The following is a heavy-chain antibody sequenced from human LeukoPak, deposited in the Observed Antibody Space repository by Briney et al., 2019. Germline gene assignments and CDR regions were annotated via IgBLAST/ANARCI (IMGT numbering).Heavy chain of an antibody. CDR1: SYTFTSYG. Sequence: ASVKVSCKASSYTFTSYGISWVRQAPGQGLEWMGWMNPNSGNTGYAQKFQGRVTMTRNTSISTAYMELSSLRSEDTAVYYCARPGWSSTSSPPGYYYMDVWGKGTTVTVSS. CDR3: ARPGWSSTSSPPGYYYMDV. D-gene: IGHD2-2*01. J-gene: IGHJ6*03. CDR2: MNPNSGNT. V-gene: IGHV1-8*02.